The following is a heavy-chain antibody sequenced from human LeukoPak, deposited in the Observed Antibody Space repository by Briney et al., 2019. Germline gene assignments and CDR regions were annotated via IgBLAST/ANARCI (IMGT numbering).Heavy chain of an antibody. J-gene: IGHJ5*02. V-gene: IGHV1-2*02. D-gene: IGHD3-22*01. CDR1: GYTFTGYY. CDR3: ARGVADSYDSGDYYNWFDP. CDR2: INPNSGGT. Sequence: GASVKVSCKASGYTFTGYYMHWVRQAPGQGLEWMGWINPNSGGTNYAQKFQGRVTMTRDTSISTAYMELSRLRPDDTAIYYCARGVADSYDSGDYYNWFDPWGQGTLVTVSS.